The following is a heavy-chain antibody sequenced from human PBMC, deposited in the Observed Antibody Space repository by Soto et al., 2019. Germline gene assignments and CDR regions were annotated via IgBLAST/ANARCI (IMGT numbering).Heavy chain of an antibody. Sequence: GGSLRLSCAASGFTFSSYAMSWVRQAPGKGLEWVSAISGSGGSTYYADSVKGRFTISRDNSKNTLYLQMNSLRAEDTAVYYCAKDRGVVVPAAMLGWFDPWGQGTLVTVSS. D-gene: IGHD2-2*01. J-gene: IGHJ5*02. CDR3: AKDRGVVVPAAMLGWFDP. V-gene: IGHV3-23*01. CDR1: GFTFSSYA. CDR2: ISGSGGST.